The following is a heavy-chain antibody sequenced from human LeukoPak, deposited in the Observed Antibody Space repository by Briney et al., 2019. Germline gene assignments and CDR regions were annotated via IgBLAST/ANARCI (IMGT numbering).Heavy chain of an antibody. J-gene: IGHJ4*02. CDR2: IYYSGST. D-gene: IGHD1-26*01. V-gene: IGHV4-61*01. Sequence: PSETLSLTCTVSGGSVSSGSYFWSWIRQPPGKGLEWIGHIYYSGSTNYDPSLKSRVTISIHTSKNQFSLKLSSMTAADTAVYYCARDVPGRYYDYWGQGTLVTVSS. CDR1: GGSVSSGSYF. CDR3: ARDVPGRYYDY.